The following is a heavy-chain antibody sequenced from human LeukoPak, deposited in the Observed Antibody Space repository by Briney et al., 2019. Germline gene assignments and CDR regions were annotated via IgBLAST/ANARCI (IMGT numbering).Heavy chain of an antibody. V-gene: IGHV3-7*01. CDR3: ARASTPYHSSYYSPFDY. CDR1: GLTFSTYW. D-gene: IGHD3-22*01. J-gene: IGHJ4*02. Sequence: PGGSLRLSCAASGLTFSTYWMSWVRQAPGKGLEWVAIINQDGGEKYYVDSVKGRFTISRDNAKNSLYLQMNSLRAEDTAVYFCARASTPYHSSYYSPFDYWGQGTLVTVSS. CDR2: INQDGGEK.